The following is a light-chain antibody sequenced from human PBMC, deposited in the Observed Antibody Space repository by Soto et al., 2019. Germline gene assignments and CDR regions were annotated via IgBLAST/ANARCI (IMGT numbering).Light chain of an antibody. J-gene: IGLJ1*01. V-gene: IGLV2-14*01. CDR1: SSDVGDYNY. Sequence: QSALTQPASVSGSPGQSITISCTETSSDVGDYNYVSWYQQHPGKAPKLMIYDVSNRPSGVSNRFSGSKSGSTASLTISGLQAEDEADYYCSSYTSSTTRVFGTGTKVTVL. CDR2: DVS. CDR3: SSYTSSTTRV.